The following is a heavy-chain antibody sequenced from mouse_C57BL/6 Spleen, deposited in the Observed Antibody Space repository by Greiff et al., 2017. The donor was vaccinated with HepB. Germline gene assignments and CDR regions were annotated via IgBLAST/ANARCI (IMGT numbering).Heavy chain of an antibody. V-gene: IGHV5-16*01. CDR2: INYDGSST. J-gene: IGHJ1*03. Sequence: EVKLVESEGGLVQPGSSMKLSCTASGFTFSDYYMAWVRQVPEKGLEWVANINYDGSSTYYLDSLKSRFIISRDNAKNILYLQMSSLKSEDTATYYCARDNSNYRYWYFDVWGTGTTVTVSS. CDR1: GFTFSDYY. D-gene: IGHD2-5*01. CDR3: ARDNSNYRYWYFDV.